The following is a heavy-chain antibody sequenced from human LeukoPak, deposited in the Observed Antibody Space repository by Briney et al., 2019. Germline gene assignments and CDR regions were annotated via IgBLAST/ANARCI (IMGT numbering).Heavy chain of an antibody. D-gene: IGHD4/OR15-4a*01. Sequence: GGSLRLSCAASGFTFSYYAMIWVRQAPGKGLEWVAVISYDGSHKYSADSVKGRFTISRDNSKNTLYLQMNSLRTEDTAVYFCSASRPHYGDYYGLDVWGHGTTVTVSS. CDR1: GFTFSYYA. V-gene: IGHV3-30*03. CDR3: SASRPHYGDYYGLDV. J-gene: IGHJ6*02. CDR2: ISYDGSHK.